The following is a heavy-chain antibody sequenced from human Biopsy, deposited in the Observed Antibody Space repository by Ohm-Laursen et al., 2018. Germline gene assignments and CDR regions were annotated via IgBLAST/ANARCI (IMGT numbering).Heavy chain of an antibody. J-gene: IGHJ4*02. CDR1: GYALSELS. D-gene: IGHD6-19*01. CDR3: TTSYNSGWYYFDS. Sequence: SVKVSCKVSGYALSELSIHWVRQAPGKGLEWMGGFHPEDGETIYAQKFQGRVTMTDDSSTDTAHMELSSLRSEDTAVYYCTTSYNSGWYYFDSWGQGTLVTVSS. CDR2: FHPEDGET. V-gene: IGHV1-24*01.